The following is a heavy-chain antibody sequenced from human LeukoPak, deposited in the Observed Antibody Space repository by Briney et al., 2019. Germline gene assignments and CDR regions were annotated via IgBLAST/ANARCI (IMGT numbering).Heavy chain of an antibody. CDR2: INPNSGGT. D-gene: IGHD3-10*01. J-gene: IGHJ4*02. V-gene: IGHV1-2*02. CDR3: ARERYYGSGSVYNRVDY. CDR1: GYTFTGYY. Sequence: ASMKVSCKASGYTFTGYYMHWVRQAPGQGLEWMGWINPNSGGTNYAQKFQGRVTMTRDTSIRTAYMDLSRLRSDDTAVYYCARERYYGSGSVYNRVDYWGQGTLVTVSS.